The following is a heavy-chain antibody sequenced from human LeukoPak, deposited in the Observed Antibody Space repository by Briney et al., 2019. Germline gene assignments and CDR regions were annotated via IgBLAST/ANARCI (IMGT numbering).Heavy chain of an antibody. CDR2: ISSSSSYI. V-gene: IGHV3-21*01. CDR3: ARERNAPYQLRLIGAFDY. Sequence: PGGSLRLSCAASGFTFSSYSMNWVRQAPGKGLEWVSSISSSSSYIYYADSVKGRFTISRDNAKNSLYLQMNSLRAEDTAVYYCARERNAPYQLRLIGAFDYWGQGTLVTVSS. J-gene: IGHJ4*01. D-gene: IGHD2-2*01. CDR1: GFTFSSYS.